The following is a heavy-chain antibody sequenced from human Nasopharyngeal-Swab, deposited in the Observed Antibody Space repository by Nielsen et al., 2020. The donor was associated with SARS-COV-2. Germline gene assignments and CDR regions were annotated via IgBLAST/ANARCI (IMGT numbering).Heavy chain of an antibody. D-gene: IGHD2-2*01. CDR2: INSPGGT. J-gene: IGHJ4*02. CDR3: ARDPPHFQPLYYFDY. CDR1: GFTFSGYA. Sequence: GESLKISCAASGFTFSGYAMSWVRQAPGKGLEWVSGINSPGGTYYRDSVKGRFTISKDNSQNTLYLQMNSLRAEDTAMYYCARDPPHFQPLYYFDYWGQGTLVTVSS. V-gene: IGHV3-66*01.